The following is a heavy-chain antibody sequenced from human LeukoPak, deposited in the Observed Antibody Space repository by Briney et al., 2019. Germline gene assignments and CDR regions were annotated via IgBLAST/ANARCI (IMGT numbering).Heavy chain of an antibody. V-gene: IGHV4-39*01. Sequence: SETLSLTCTVSGGSISSSSYYWGWIRQPPGKGLEWIGSIYYSGSTYCNPSLKSRVTISVDTSKNQFSLKLSSVTAADTAVYYCARQPVYVAHFDYWGQGTLVTVSS. CDR2: IYYSGST. D-gene: IGHD1-14*01. CDR3: ARQPVYVAHFDY. CDR1: GGSISSSSYY. J-gene: IGHJ4*02.